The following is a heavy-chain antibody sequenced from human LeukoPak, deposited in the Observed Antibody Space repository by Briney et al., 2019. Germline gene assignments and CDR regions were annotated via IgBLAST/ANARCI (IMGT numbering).Heavy chain of an antibody. Sequence: ASVKVSCKVSGYTLTELSMHWVRQAPGKGLEWMGGFDPEDGETIYAQKFQGRVTMTEDTSTDTAYMELSSLRSEDTAVYYCATMYYGQGSHAFDIWGQGTMVTVSS. CDR2: FDPEDGET. V-gene: IGHV1-24*01. CDR3: ATMYYGQGSHAFDI. D-gene: IGHD3-10*01. CDR1: GYTLTELS. J-gene: IGHJ3*02.